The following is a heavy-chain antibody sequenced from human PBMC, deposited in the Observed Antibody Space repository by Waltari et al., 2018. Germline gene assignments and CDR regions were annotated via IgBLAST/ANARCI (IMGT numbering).Heavy chain of an antibody. CDR2: ISWNGGSR. CDR1: GFPFGDSA. J-gene: IGHJ4*02. V-gene: IGHV3-9*01. D-gene: IGHD4-17*01. CDR3: AKVGLGGDYGIFDY. Sequence: EVQLVVSGGDLVQPGRSLRLSCVTSGFPFGDSAMHWVRQFPGKGLQWVSGISWNGGSRGYADSVKGRFTISRDNAKNSLYLEMNSLRAEDTALYYCAKVGLGGDYGIFDYWGQGTLVTVSS.